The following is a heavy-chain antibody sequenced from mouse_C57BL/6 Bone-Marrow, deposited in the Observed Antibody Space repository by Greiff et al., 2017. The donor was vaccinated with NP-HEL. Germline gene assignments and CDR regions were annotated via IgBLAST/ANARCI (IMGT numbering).Heavy chain of an antibody. CDR3: ARRTTVVATDYFDY. V-gene: IGHV5-6*01. CDR1: GFTFSSYG. J-gene: IGHJ2*01. CDR2: ISSGGSYT. Sequence: EVQLVESGGDLVKPGGSLKLSCAASGFTFSSYGMSWVRQTPDKRLEWVATISSGGSYTYYPDSVKGRFTISRDNAKNTLYLQMSSLKSEDTAMYYCARRTTVVATDYFDYWGQGTTLTVSS. D-gene: IGHD1-1*01.